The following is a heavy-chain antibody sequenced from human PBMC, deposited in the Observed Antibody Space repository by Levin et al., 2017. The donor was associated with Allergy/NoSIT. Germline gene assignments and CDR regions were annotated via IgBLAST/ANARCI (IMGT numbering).Heavy chain of an antibody. CDR1: GGSISSYY. D-gene: IGHD1-7*01. V-gene: IGHV4-59*01. J-gene: IGHJ4*02. CDR2: IYYSGST. Sequence: SETLSLTCTVSGGSISSYYWSWIRQPPGKGLEWIGYIYYSGSTNYNPSLKSRVTISVDTSKNQFSLKLSSVTAADTAVYYCASIGGNWNYIYWGQGTLVTVSS. CDR3: ASIGGNWNYIY.